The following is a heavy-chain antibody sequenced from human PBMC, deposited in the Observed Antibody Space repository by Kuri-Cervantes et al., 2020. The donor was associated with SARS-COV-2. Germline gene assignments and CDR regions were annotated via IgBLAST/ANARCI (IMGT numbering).Heavy chain of an antibody. Sequence: SQTLSLTCADYGGSFSGYYWGWIRQPPGKGLEWIGSIYQSGGTYYNPSLKSRVSISLEMSKNQFSLKLSSVTAADTAVYYCARALYYYDASGEYWGQGTLVTVSS. V-gene: IGHV4-38-2*01. J-gene: IGHJ4*02. D-gene: IGHD3-22*01. CDR2: IYQSGGT. CDR1: GGSFSGYY. CDR3: ARALYYYDASGEY.